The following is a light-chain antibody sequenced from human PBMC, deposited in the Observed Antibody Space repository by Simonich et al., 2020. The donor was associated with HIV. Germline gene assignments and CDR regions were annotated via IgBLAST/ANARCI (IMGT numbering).Light chain of an antibody. CDR2: WAS. CDR3: QQYYTAPRT. J-gene: IGKJ1*01. CDR1: QSVLYSSKNKNY. V-gene: IGKV4-1*01. Sequence: DIVMTKSPDSLAVSLGERATINCKYSQSVLYSSKNKNYVVGCQQKPGQPPKLLIYWASTRESEVPDRCSGSGDGTNFTLTISSLPAEDVALYYCQQYYTAPRTFGQGTKVEIK.